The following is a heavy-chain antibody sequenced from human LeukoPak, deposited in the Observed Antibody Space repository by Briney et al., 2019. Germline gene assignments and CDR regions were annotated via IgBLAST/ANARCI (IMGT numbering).Heavy chain of an antibody. CDR1: GGSFSGYY. V-gene: IGHV4-34*01. CDR3: ARVTLVLDY. CDR2: INHSGST. J-gene: IGHJ4*02. Sequence: SETLSLTCAVYGGSFSGYYWSWIRQPPGKGLEWIGEINHSGSTNYNPSLKSRVTISVDTSKNQFSLKLSSVTAADTAVYYCARVTLVLDYWAREPWSPSPQ. D-gene: IGHD3-16*01.